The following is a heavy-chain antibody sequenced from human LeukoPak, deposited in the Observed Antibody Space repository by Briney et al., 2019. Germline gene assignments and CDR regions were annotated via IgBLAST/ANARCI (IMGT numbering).Heavy chain of an antibody. D-gene: IGHD6-19*01. CDR3: ARDTAVAGTWWYFDL. Sequence: SETLSLTCTVSGGSISSGSYYWSWPRQPAGKGLERIGRIYTSGSTNYNPSLKSRVTISVDTSKNQFSLKLSSVTAADTAVYYCARDTAVAGTWWYFDLWGRGTLVTVSS. CDR2: IYTSGST. J-gene: IGHJ2*01. CDR1: GGSISSGSYY. V-gene: IGHV4-61*02.